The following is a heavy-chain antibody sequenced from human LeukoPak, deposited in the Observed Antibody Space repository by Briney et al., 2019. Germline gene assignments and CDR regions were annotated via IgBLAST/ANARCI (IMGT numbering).Heavy chain of an antibody. CDR2: IRYDGNNK. CDR3: AKGNGNYYYYMDV. J-gene: IGHJ6*03. Sequence: GGSLRLSCAASGFTFSSYGMHWVRQAPGKGLEWVAVIRYDGNNKDYADSVKGRFTISRDNSKNTLYLQMDSLRVEDTAVYYCAKGNGNYYYYMDVWGKGTTVTVSS. V-gene: IGHV3-30*02. CDR1: GFTFSSYG. D-gene: IGHD2-8*01.